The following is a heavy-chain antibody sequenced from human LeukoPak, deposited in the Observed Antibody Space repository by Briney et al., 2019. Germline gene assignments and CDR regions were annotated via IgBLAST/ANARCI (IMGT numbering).Heavy chain of an antibody. CDR1: GFTFDDYG. CDR2: INCNGGST. CDR3: ARHRYCGGDCSMMMDY. D-gene: IGHD2-21*02. Sequence: PGGSLRLSCAASGFTFDDYGMSWVRQAPGKGLEWVSGINCNGGSTGYADSVKGRFTISRDNAKNSLYLQMNSLRAEDTALYYCARHRYCGGDCSMMMDYWGQGTLVTVSS. V-gene: IGHV3-20*04. J-gene: IGHJ4*02.